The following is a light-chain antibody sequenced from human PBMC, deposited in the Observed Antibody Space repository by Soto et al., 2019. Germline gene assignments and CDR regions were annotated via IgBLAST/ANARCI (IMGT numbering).Light chain of an antibody. CDR1: QSVNTN. CDR2: AAS. Sequence: EVVMTQSPATLSVSPGERATLSCRASQSVNTNLAWYQQRPGQAPRVLIYAASTRATGIADRFSGSGSGTDFTLTISSLQSEDIGLYYCQEYNDWPRGTFGQGTKVELK. J-gene: IGKJ1*01. CDR3: QEYNDWPRGT. V-gene: IGKV3-15*01.